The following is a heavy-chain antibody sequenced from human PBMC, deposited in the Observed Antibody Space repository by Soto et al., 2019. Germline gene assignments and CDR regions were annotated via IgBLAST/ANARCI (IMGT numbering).Heavy chain of an antibody. V-gene: IGHV1-18*01. Sequence: ASVKVSWKASGCTFSSYTISWVRQAPGQGLEWMGWISAYNGNTNYAQKLQGRVTMTTDTSTSTAYMELRSLRSDDTAVYYCASVSNYYYMDVWGKGTTVTVSS. CDR1: GCTFSSYT. CDR2: ISAYNGNT. CDR3: ASVSNYYYMDV. J-gene: IGHJ6*03.